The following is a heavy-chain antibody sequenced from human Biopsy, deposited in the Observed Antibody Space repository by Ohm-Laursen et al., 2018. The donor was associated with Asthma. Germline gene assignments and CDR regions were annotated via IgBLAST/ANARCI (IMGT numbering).Heavy chain of an antibody. CDR2: IYSGGTS. CDR1: GFAVSRDY. D-gene: IGHD3-22*01. J-gene: IGHJ4*02. CDR3: ARGDSSNWSHYYFDH. Sequence: GSLRLSCAASGFAVSRDYMFWVRQAPGKGLEWVSVIYSGGTSHTADSVRGRFTISRGYSKNTLYLQMHSLRAEDTAVYYCARGDSSNWSHYYFDHWGQGTLVTVSS. V-gene: IGHV3-53*01.